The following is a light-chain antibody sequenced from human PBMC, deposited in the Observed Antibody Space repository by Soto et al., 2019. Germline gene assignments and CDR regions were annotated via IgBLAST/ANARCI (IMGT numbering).Light chain of an antibody. CDR2: DAS. Sequence: EIVLTQSPATLSLSPGERATLSCRASQGVHTYLAWYQQKPGQAPRLLIYDASNRATGIPARFSGSGSGTDFTLTISSLEPEDFAVYYCQQRSNWPLTFGGGTKVEIK. CDR3: QQRSNWPLT. J-gene: IGKJ4*01. CDR1: QGVHTY. V-gene: IGKV3-11*01.